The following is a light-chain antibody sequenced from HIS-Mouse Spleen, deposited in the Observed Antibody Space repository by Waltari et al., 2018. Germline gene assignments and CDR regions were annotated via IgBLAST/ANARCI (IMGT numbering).Light chain of an antibody. CDR1: ALPKKY. Sequence: SYELTQPPSVSVSPGQTARITCAGDALPKKYAYWYQQKSGQATVLVIYEDSNRPSGIPERFSGSSSGTMATLTISGAQVEDEADYYCYSTDSSGNHRVFGGGTKLTVL. V-gene: IGLV3-10*01. CDR3: YSTDSSGNHRV. CDR2: EDS. J-gene: IGLJ2*01.